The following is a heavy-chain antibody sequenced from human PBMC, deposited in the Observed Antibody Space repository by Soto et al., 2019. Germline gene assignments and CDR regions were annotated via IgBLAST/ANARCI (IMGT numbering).Heavy chain of an antibody. J-gene: IGHJ3*02. CDR3: ARNGVGFGFDI. CDR2: IGPTGDT. CDR1: GRSMSGYN. Sequence: QVQQQQWGARLLKPSETLSLTCAEYGRSMSGYNWSWLRRSPVRGLEWIGEIGPTGDTNYGPSFMSRVTVSVGMFKYELSLRLTQVTAADTATYLCARNGVGFGFDIWGLGTIVSVSS. V-gene: IGHV4-34*02. D-gene: IGHD3-10*01.